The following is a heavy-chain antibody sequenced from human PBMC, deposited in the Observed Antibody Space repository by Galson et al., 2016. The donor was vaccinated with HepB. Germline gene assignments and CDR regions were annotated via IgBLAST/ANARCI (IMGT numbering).Heavy chain of an antibody. Sequence: SYYMHWVRQAPGQGLEWMGIINPSGGSTSYAQKFQGRVTMTRDTSTSTVYMELSSLRSEDTAVYYCARGYPSGDYFDYWGQGTLVTVSS. J-gene: IGHJ4*02. CDR3: ARGYPSGDYFDY. D-gene: IGHD6-19*01. CDR2: INPSGGST. CDR1: SYY. V-gene: IGHV1-46*01.